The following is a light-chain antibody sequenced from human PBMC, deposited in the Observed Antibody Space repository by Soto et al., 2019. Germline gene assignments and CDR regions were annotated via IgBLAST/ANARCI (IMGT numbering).Light chain of an antibody. CDR3: QQRYNWLT. Sequence: IVLTQSPATLSLSPGERATLSCRARQTVSTYLYWYQHKPGQAPRLLIYGASNRATGIPARFSGSGSGTDFTLTISSLEPEDSAVYYCQQRYNWLTFGGGPKVEIK. CDR1: QTVSTY. J-gene: IGKJ4*01. V-gene: IGKV3-11*01. CDR2: GAS.